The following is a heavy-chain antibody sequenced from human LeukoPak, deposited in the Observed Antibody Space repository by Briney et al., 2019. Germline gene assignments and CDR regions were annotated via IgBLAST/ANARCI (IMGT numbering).Heavy chain of an antibody. CDR2: IIPIFGTA. D-gene: IGHD1-26*01. J-gene: IGHJ4*02. CDR3: ARSLRSGSYAFDY. CDR1: GGTFSSYA. V-gene: IGHV1-69*05. Sequence: AASVKVSCKASGGTFSSYAISWVRQAPGQGLEWMGRIIPIFGTANYAQKFQGRVTITTDESTSTAYMELSSLRSGDTAVYYCARSLRSGSYAFDYWGQGTLVTVSS.